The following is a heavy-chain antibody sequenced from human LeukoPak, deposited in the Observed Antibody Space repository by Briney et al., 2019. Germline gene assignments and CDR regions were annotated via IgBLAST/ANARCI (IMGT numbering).Heavy chain of an antibody. J-gene: IGHJ5*02. CDR1: DGSISNYY. D-gene: IGHD3-22*01. V-gene: IGHV4-59*01. CDR3: ARQAGDSSGYSNWFDP. Sequence: PSETLSLTCTVSDGSISNYYWTWIRQPPGKGLEWIGYIYNSGSTDYNPSLKSRVTISVDTSKNQFSLKLSSVNAADTAVYYCARQAGDSSGYSNWFDPWGQGTLVTVSS. CDR2: IYNSGST.